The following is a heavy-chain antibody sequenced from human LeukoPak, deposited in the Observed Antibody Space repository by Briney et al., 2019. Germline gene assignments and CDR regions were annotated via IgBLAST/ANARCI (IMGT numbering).Heavy chain of an antibody. Sequence: ASVKVSCKASGYTFTSYGISWVRQAPGQGLEWMGWISSYNGNTNYAQKLQGRVTMSTDTSTGTAYMELRSLRSDDTALYYWAPRVAGARRDAFDFGGKGKRVTV. D-gene: IGHD6-19*01. J-gene: IGHJ3*01. V-gene: IGHV1-18*01. CDR2: ISSYNGNT. CDR3: APRVAGARRDAFDF. CDR1: GYTFTSYG.